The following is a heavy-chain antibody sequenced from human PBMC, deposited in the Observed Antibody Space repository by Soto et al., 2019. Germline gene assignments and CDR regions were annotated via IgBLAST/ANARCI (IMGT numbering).Heavy chain of an antibody. D-gene: IGHD2-15*01. Sequence: QVQLVQSGAEVKKPGSSVKVSCKASGGTFSSYAISWVRQAPGQGLEWMGGIIPIFGTANYAQKFQGRVTITADESTRTAYMELSSLRSEDTAVYYCARTRYCSGGSCPYYFDYWGQGTLVTVSS. V-gene: IGHV1-69*01. CDR2: IIPIFGTA. CDR3: ARTRYCSGGSCPYYFDY. CDR1: GGTFSSYA. J-gene: IGHJ4*02.